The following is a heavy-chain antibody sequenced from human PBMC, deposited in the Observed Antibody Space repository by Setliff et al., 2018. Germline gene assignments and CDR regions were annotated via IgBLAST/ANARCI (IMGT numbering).Heavy chain of an antibody. J-gene: IGHJ4*02. Sequence: PGGSLRLSCAASGFTFSQYNMNWVRQAPGKRLEWVASLDGDRSHVYYADSLRGRFTISRDNAKNSLSLQMNNLRTEDTAVYYCFGAGTCSYWGQGTLVTVSS. D-gene: IGHD3-10*01. V-gene: IGHV3-21*01. CDR1: GFTFSQYN. CDR3: FGAGTCSY. CDR2: LDGDRSHV.